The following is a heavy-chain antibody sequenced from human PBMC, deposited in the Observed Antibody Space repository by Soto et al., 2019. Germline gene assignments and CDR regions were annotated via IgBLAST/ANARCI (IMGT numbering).Heavy chain of an antibody. J-gene: IGHJ6*02. CDR1: GGSVSSGRYY. Sequence: WGTLSLTCTVSGGSVSSGRYYWSWIRQPPGKGLEWIGYIYYSGSTNYNPSLKSRVTISVDTSKNQFSLKLSSVTAADTAVYYCAREGVAVAGTVAYYYYGMDVWGQGTTVTVSS. D-gene: IGHD6-19*01. V-gene: IGHV4-61*01. CDR2: IYYSGST. CDR3: AREGVAVAGTVAYYYYGMDV.